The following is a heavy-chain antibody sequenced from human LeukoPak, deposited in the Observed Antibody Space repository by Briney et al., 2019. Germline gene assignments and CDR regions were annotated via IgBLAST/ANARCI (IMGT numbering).Heavy chain of an antibody. CDR3: TRESIAYYYMDV. CDR2: IYYSGST. D-gene: IGHD3-22*01. J-gene: IGHJ6*03. Sequence: SETLSLTCTVSGGSISSYYWSWIRQPPGKGLEWIGNIYYSGSTNYNPSLKSRVTISVDTSKNQFSLKLSSVTAADTAVYYCTRESIAYYYMDVWGKGTTVTISS. V-gene: IGHV4-59*01. CDR1: GGSISSYY.